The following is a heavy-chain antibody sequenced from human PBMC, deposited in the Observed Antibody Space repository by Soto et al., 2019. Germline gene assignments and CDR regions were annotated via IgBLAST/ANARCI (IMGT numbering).Heavy chain of an antibody. CDR3: ARDLRRTIFGVVTPAGGMDV. J-gene: IGHJ6*02. Sequence: GASVKVSCKASGYTFTSYAMHWVRQAPGQRLEWMGWINAGNGNTKYSQKFQGRVTITRDTSASTAYMELSSLRSEDTAVYYCARDLRRTIFGVVTPAGGMDVWGQGTTVTVSS. V-gene: IGHV1-3*01. D-gene: IGHD3-3*01. CDR2: INAGNGNT. CDR1: GYTFTSYA.